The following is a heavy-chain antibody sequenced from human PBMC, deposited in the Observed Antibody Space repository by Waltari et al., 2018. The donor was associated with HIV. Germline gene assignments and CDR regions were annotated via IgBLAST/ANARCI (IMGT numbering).Heavy chain of an antibody. V-gene: IGHV1-8*01. J-gene: IGHJ4*02. CDR3: ARVRRPSGSYYLSY. Sequence: QVQLVQSGAEVKKPGASVKVSCKASGYTFTSYNICWVRQAPGQGLEWMGWMNPNTGDTAYAQKFQSRVTMTRNTSMSTAYMELSSLRSEDTAVYYCARVRRPSGSYYLSYWGQGTLVTVSS. CDR1: GYTFTSYN. D-gene: IGHD1-26*01. CDR2: MNPNTGDT.